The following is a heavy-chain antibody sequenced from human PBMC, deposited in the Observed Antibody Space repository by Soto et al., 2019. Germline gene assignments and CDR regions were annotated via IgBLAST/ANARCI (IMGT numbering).Heavy chain of an antibody. V-gene: IGHV1-69*04. CDR2: IIPILGIA. Sequence: SVKVSCKASGGTFSSYTISWVRQAPGQGLEWMGRIIPILGIANYAQKFQGRVTITADKSTSTAYMELSSLRSEDTAVYYCAKDRQPDGIWTFDLWGQGTLVTVSS. CDR3: AKDRQPDGIWTFDL. CDR1: GGTFSSYT. J-gene: IGHJ4*02. D-gene: IGHD3-9*01.